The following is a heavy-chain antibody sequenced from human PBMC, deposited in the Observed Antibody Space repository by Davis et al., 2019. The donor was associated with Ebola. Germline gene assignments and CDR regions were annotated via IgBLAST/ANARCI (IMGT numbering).Heavy chain of an antibody. D-gene: IGHD3/OR15-3a*01. CDR3: ASGQTRSSSVDY. V-gene: IGHV3-53*01. Sequence: GGSLRLSCAAYGFTFSVYAMHWVRQPPGKGLEWVSVFYSGGDIYYADSVKGRFTISRDNSKNTVYLQMNNLRAEDTAMYYCASGQTRSSSVDYWGQGTLVTVSS. CDR1: GFTFSVYA. J-gene: IGHJ4*02. CDR2: FYSGGDI.